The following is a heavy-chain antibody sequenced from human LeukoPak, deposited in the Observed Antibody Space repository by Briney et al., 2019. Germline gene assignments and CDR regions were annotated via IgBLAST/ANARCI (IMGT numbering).Heavy chain of an antibody. Sequence: GGSLRLSCTSSGFTFGDYAMSWVRQAPGKGLEWVSFIRSKAYGGTTEYAASVKGRFTISRDDSKSIAYLQMNSLKTEDTAVYYCTRVSLVAASVFFDYWGQGSPVTVSS. CDR1: GFTFGDYA. J-gene: IGHJ4*02. D-gene: IGHD2-15*01. V-gene: IGHV3-49*04. CDR2: IRSKAYGGTT. CDR3: TRVSLVAASVFFDY.